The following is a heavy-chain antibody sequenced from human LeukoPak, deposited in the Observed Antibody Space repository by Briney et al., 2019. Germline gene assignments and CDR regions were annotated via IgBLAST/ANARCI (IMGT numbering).Heavy chain of an antibody. J-gene: IGHJ4*02. CDR2: ISGTGGST. Sequence: GGSLRLSCAASGFTFSSYGMSWVRQVPGKGLEWVSAISGTGGSTYYADSVKGRFTISRDISKNTLYLQMNSLRAEDTAVYYCAKGPKQLLVGSRGYYFDYWGQGTLVTVSS. CDR3: AKGPKQLLVGSRGYYFDY. D-gene: IGHD6-13*01. V-gene: IGHV3-23*01. CDR1: GFTFSSYG.